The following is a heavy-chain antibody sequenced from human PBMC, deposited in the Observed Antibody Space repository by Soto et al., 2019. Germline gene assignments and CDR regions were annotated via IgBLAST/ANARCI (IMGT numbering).Heavy chain of an antibody. D-gene: IGHD3-16*01. CDR1: GFTFSSYW. CDR2: IKQDGSEK. Sequence: EVQLVESGGGLVQPGGSLRLSCAASGFTFSSYWMSWVRQAPGKGLEWVANIKQDGSEKYYVDSVKGRFTISRDNAKNSLYLQIXXXRAXXXXXXXXXXXXXXXDYIWGSYTHDAFDIWGQGTMVTVSS. CDR3: XXXXXXXDYIWGSYTHDAFDI. J-gene: IGHJ3*02. V-gene: IGHV3-7*01.